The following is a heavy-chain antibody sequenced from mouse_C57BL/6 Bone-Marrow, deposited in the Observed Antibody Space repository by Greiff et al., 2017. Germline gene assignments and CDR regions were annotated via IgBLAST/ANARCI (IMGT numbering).Heavy chain of an antibody. J-gene: IGHJ1*03. CDR1: GYTFTSYW. Sequence: VQLQQPGAELVMPGASVKLSCKASGYTFTSYWMHWVKQRPGQGLEWIGEIDPSDSYTNYNQKFKGKSTLTVDKSSSTAYMQLSSLTSEDSAVXDCARSDYGSSYWYFDVWGTGTTVTVSS. D-gene: IGHD1-1*01. V-gene: IGHV1-69*01. CDR3: ARSDYGSSYWYFDV. CDR2: IDPSDSYT.